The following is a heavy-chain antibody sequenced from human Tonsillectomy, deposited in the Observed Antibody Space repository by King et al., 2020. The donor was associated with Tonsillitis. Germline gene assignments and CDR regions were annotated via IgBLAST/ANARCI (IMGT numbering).Heavy chain of an antibody. CDR3: ARDMGGTFNY. CDR2: IRSGDTTA. J-gene: IGHJ4*02. Sequence: VQLVESGGGLVQPGGSLRLSCEASGLIINTYEMNWVRQAPGKGLEWVSFIRSGDTTAYYADSVKGRFSIYRDNAKNSLNLQLNSLRAEDTAVYYCARDMGGTFNYWGQGTLVTVSS. CDR1: GLIINTYE. V-gene: IGHV3-48*03. D-gene: IGHD1/OR15-1a*01.